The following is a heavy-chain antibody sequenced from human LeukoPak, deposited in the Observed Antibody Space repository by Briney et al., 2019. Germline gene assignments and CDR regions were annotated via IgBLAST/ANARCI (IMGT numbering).Heavy chain of an antibody. D-gene: IGHD4-17*01. V-gene: IGHV3-30*04. CDR3: ARPTTVTRINYYYGMDV. CDR1: GFTFSSYA. J-gene: IGHJ6*02. Sequence: GRSLRLSCAASGFTFSSYAMHWVRQAPGKGLEWVAVISYDGSNKYYADSVKGRFTISRDNSKNTLYLQMNSLRAEDTAVYYCARPTTVTRINYYYGMDVWGQGTTVTVSS. CDR2: ISYDGSNK.